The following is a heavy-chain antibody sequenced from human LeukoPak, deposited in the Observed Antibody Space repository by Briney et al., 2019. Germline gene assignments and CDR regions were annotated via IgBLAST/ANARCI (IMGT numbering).Heavy chain of an antibody. D-gene: IGHD5-18*01. J-gene: IGHJ4*02. CDR1: GFTVSTNY. CDR3: ARGLLRDGYTYSYSFDY. V-gene: IGHV3-66*01. CDR2: VYMGGTT. Sequence: PGGSLRLSCAASGFTVSTNYMNWVRQAPGKGLEWVSVVYMGGTTYYADSVKGRFTISRDITKNTIYLQMNNLRAEDTAVHYCARGLLRDGYTYSYSFDYWGQGTLVTVSS.